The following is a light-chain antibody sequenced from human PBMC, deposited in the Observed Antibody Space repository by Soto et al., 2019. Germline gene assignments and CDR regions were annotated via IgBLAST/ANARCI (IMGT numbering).Light chain of an antibody. J-gene: IGLJ3*02. CDR2: EVS. V-gene: IGLV2-14*01. CDR3: SSYTSSSTRV. Sequence: QSALTQPASVSGSPGQSITISCTGTSSDVGGYNSVSWYQQHPGKAPKLMIYEVSNRPLGVSNRFSGSKSGNTASLTISGLQAEDEADYYCSSYTSSSTRVFGGGTKLTVL. CDR1: SSDVGGYNS.